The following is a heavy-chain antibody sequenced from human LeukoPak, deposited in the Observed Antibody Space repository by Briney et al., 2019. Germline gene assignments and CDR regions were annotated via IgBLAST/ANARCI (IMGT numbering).Heavy chain of an antibody. D-gene: IGHD3-22*01. V-gene: IGHV1-24*01. CDR2: FDPEDGET. J-gene: IGHJ4*02. Sequence: ASVKVSCKVSGYTLTELSMHWVRQAPGKGLEWMGGFDPEDGETIYAQKFQGRVTMTEDTSTDTACMELSSLRSEDTAVYYCATGDSSGYYQTPYDYWGQGTLVTVSS. CDR3: ATGDSSGYYQTPYDY. CDR1: GYTLTELS.